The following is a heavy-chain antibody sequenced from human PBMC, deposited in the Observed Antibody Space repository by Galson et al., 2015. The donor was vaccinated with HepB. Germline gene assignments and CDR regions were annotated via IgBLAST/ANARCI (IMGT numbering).Heavy chain of an antibody. Sequence: PALVKPTQTLTLTCTFSGFSLSTSGMRVSWIRQPPGKALEWLARIDWDDDKFYSTSLKTRLTISKDTSKNQVVLTMTNMDPVDTATYYCAREVYDILTGYAGFDPWGQGTLVTVSS. V-gene: IGHV2-70*04. J-gene: IGHJ5*02. CDR2: IDWDDDK. D-gene: IGHD3-9*01. CDR3: AREVYDILTGYAGFDP. CDR1: GFSLSTSGMR.